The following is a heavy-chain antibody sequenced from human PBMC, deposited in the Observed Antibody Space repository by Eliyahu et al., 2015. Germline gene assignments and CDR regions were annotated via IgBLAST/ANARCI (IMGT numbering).Heavy chain of an antibody. CDR3: ARDLRWLQFGY. J-gene: IGHJ4*02. D-gene: IGHD5-24*01. CDR1: GGXVSXGSYY. Sequence: QVQLQESGPGLVKPSETLSLTCTVXGGXVSXGSYYWSWIRQPPGKELEWIGYIYYSGSTSYNPSLKSRVTISGDTSKNQFSLKLSSVTAADTAVYYCARDLRWLQFGYWGQGTLVTVSS. CDR2: IYYSGST. V-gene: IGHV4-61*01.